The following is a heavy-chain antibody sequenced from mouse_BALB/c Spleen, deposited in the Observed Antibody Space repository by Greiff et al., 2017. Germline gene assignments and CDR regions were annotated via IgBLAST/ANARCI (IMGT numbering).Heavy chain of an antibody. CDR2: ISYDGSN. D-gene: IGHD1-1*01. CDR1: GYSITSGYY. V-gene: IGHV3-6*02. CDR3: ARGRYYGSSFAY. J-gene: IGHJ3*01. Sequence: DVKLQESGPGLVKPSQSLSLTCSVTGYSITSGYYWNWIRQFPGNKLEWMGYISYDGSNNYNPSLKNRISITRDTSKNQFFLKLNSVTTEDTATYYCARGRYYGSSFAYWGQGTLVTVSA.